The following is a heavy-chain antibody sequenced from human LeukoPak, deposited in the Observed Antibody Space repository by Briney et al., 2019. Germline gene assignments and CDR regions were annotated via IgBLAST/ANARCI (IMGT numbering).Heavy chain of an antibody. CDR3: ARLPLYSSGWYFYYYYMDV. V-gene: IGHV3-21*01. Sequence: GGSLRLSCAASGFTFSSYSMNWVRQAPGKALEWVSSISSSSSYIYYADSVKGRFTISRDNAKNSLYLQMNSLRAEGTAVYYCARLPLYSSGWYFYYYYMDVWGKGTTVTVSS. CDR1: GFTFSSYS. CDR2: ISSSSSYI. J-gene: IGHJ6*03. D-gene: IGHD6-19*01.